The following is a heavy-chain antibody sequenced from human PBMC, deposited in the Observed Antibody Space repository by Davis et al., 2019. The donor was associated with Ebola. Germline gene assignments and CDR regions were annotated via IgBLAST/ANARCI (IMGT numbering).Heavy chain of an antibody. CDR3: AKYSSRSPRGY. CDR2: IYSGGST. V-gene: IGHV3-66*01. D-gene: IGHD6-13*01. CDR1: GFTVSSNY. Sequence: GESLKISCAASGFTVSSNYMSWVRQAPGKGLEWVSVIYSGGSTYYADSVKGRFTISRDNSKNTLYLQMNSLRAEDTAVYYCAKYSSRSPRGYWGQGTQVTVSS. J-gene: IGHJ4*02.